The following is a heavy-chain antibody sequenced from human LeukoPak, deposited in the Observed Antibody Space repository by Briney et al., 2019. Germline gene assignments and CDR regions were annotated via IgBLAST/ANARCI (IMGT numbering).Heavy chain of an antibody. J-gene: IGHJ6*04. D-gene: IGHD2-2*01. CDR2: INPSGGST. CDR1: GYTFTSYY. Sequence: ASVKVSCKASGYTFTSYYMHWVRQAPGQGLEWMGIINPSGGSTSYAQKFQGRVTITRDTSTSTVYMELSSLSSEDTAVYYCARDRQEYQLLSDYYGMDVWGKGTTVTVSS. V-gene: IGHV1-46*01. CDR3: ARDRQEYQLLSDYYGMDV.